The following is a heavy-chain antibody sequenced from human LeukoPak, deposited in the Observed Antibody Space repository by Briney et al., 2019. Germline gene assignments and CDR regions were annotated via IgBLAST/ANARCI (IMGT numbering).Heavy chain of an antibody. Sequence: SETLSLTCTVSGGSISNYYWSWIRQPPGKGLEWIGYIYASGSTNYNPSLKSRVTISVDTSKSHFSLRLNSVTAADTAVYYCARHGDVFDAFDIWGQGTMVTVSS. CDR1: GGSISNYY. J-gene: IGHJ3*02. D-gene: IGHD2-21*02. V-gene: IGHV4-4*09. CDR2: IYASGST. CDR3: ARHGDVFDAFDI.